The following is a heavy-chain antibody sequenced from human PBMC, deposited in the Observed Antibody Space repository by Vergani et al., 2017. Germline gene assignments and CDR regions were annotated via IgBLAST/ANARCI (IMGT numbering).Heavy chain of an antibody. V-gene: IGHV4-34*01. Sequence: QVQLQQWDAGLLKPSETLSLTCAVYGGSFNSYYWNWIRQPPGKGLEWIGEINHSGSTNYNPSLKSRVTISVDTSKNQFSLKLSSVTAVDTAVYYCARGVDCSSTSCYLATGSRWFDPWGQGTLVTVSS. D-gene: IGHD2-2*01. CDR3: ARGVDCSSTSCYLATGSRWFDP. CDR1: GGSFNSYY. J-gene: IGHJ5*02. CDR2: INHSGST.